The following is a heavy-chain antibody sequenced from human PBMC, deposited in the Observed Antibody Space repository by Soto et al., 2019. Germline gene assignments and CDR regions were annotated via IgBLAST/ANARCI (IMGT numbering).Heavy chain of an antibody. CDR2: IDPSDSYT. D-gene: IGHD3-3*01. V-gene: IGHV5-10-1*01. CDR3: ARHEGYDFWSGYLAYYYYGMDV. Sequence: LKISCKGSGYSFTSYWISWVRQMPGKGLEWMGRIDPSDSYTNYSPSFQGHVTISADKSISTAYLQWSSLKASDTAMYYCARHEGYDFWSGYLAYYYYGMDVWGQGTTVTVSS. J-gene: IGHJ6*02. CDR1: GYSFTSYW.